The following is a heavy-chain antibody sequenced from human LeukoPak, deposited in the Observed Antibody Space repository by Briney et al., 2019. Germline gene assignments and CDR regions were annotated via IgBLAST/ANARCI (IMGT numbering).Heavy chain of an antibody. CDR1: GGSISSYY. J-gene: IGHJ6*02. V-gene: IGHV4-59*08. Sequence: SETLSLTCTVSGGSISSYYWSWIRQPPGKGLEWIGYIYYSGSTNYNPSLKSRVTISVDTSKNQFSLKLSSVTAADTAVYYCARLDFWSADYYHYGMDVWGQGTTVTVSS. CDR2: IYYSGST. D-gene: IGHD3-3*01. CDR3: ARLDFWSADYYHYGMDV.